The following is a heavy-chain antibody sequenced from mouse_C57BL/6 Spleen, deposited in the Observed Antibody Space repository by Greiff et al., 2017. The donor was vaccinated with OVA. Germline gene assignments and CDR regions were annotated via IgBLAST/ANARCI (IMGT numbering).Heavy chain of an antibody. Sequence: QVHVKQPGAELVRPGSSVKLSCKASGYTFTSYWMDWVKQRPGQGLEWIGNIYPSDSETHYNQKFKDKATLTVDKSSSTAYMQLSSLTSEDSAVYYCASSYENFDYWGQGTTLTVSS. CDR1: GYTFTSYW. J-gene: IGHJ2*01. CDR3: ASSYENFDY. V-gene: IGHV1-61*01. CDR2: IYPSDSET. D-gene: IGHD2-12*01.